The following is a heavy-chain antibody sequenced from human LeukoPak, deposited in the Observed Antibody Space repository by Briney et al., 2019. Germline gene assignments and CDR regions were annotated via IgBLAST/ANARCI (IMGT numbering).Heavy chain of an antibody. CDR3: AKDVNSYAKSGFDY. J-gene: IGHJ4*02. Sequence: HPGGSLRLSCAASGFTFSSYGMHWVRQAPGKGLEWVAFIRYDGSNKYYADSVKGRFTISRDNSKNTLYLQMNSLRAEDTAVYYCAKDVNSYAKSGFDYWGQGTLVTVSS. CDR1: GFTFSSYG. V-gene: IGHV3-30*02. D-gene: IGHD5-18*01. CDR2: IRYDGSNK.